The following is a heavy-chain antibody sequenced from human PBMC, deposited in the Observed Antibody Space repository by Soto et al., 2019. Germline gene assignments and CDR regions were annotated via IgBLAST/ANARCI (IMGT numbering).Heavy chain of an antibody. V-gene: IGHV1-69*12. D-gene: IGHD4-4*01. J-gene: IGHJ4*02. CDR2: IIPIFGTA. Sequence: QVQLVQSGAEVKKPGSSVKVSCKASGGTFSSYAISWVRQAPGQGLGWMGGIIPIFGTADYAQKFQGGVTITADESTSTAYRELSSLRSEDTAVYYCASDGGVYDYSPFAYWGQGTLVTVSS. CDR3: ASDGGVYDYSPFAY. CDR1: GGTFSSYA.